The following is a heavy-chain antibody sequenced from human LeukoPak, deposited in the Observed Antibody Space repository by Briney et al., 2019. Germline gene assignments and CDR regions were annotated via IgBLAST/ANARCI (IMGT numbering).Heavy chain of an antibody. CDR3: ARPVPSRLGWFDP. CDR2: INPNSGGT. V-gene: IGHV1-2*02. CDR1: GYTFTGYY. D-gene: IGHD1-1*01. J-gene: IGHJ5*02. Sequence: EASVKVSCKASGYTFTGYYMHWVRQAPGQGLEWMGWINPNSGGTNYAQKFQGRVTMTRDTSISTAYMELSRLRSDDTAVYYCARPVPSRLGWFDPWGQGTLVTVSS.